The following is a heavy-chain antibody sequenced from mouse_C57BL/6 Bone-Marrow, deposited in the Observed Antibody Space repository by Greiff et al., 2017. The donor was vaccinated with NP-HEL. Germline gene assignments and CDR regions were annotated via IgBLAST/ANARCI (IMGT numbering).Heavy chain of an antibody. V-gene: IGHV5-4*03. J-gene: IGHJ4*01. CDR3: ASLIYYYGSSYVRPHYYAMDY. D-gene: IGHD1-1*01. Sequence: EVKLMESGGGLVKPGGSLKLSCAASGFTFSSYAMSWVRQTPEKRLEWVATISDGGSYTYYPDNVKGRFTISRDNAKNNLYLQMSHLKSEDTAMYYCASLIYYYGSSYVRPHYYAMDYWGQGTSVTVSS. CDR2: ISDGGSYT. CDR1: GFTFSSYA.